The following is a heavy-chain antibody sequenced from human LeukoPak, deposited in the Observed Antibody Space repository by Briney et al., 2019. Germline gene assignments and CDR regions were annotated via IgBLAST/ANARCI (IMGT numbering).Heavy chain of an antibody. CDR3: AKEDAEYFQH. CDR1: GFTFSSYG. V-gene: IGHV3-23*01. Sequence: PGGSLRLSCAASGFTFSSYGMSWVRQAPGKGPEWVSDISRSGDSTYYADSVKGRFTISRDDSKNTLYLQMNSLRGEDTAVYYCAKEDAEYFQHWGRGTLVTVSS. J-gene: IGHJ1*01. CDR2: ISRSGDST.